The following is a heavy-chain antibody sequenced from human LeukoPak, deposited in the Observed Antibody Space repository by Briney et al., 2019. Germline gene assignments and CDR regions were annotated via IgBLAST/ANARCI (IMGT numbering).Heavy chain of an antibody. D-gene: IGHD2-15*01. V-gene: IGHV4-61*01. CDR3: ARYWDY. J-gene: IGHJ4*02. CDR1: GGSVSSGSYY. CDR2: IYYSGST. Sequence: SETLSLTCTVSGGSVSSGSYYWSWIRQPPGKGLEWIGYIYYSGSTNYNPSLKSRVTISVDTSKNQFSLKLSSVTAADTAVYYCARYWDYWGQGTLVTVSS.